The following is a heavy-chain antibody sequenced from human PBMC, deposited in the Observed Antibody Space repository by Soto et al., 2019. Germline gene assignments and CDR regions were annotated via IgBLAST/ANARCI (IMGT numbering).Heavy chain of an antibody. Sequence: SVKVSCKASGGTFSSYAISWVRQAPGQGLEWMGGIIPIFGTANYAQKFQGRVTITADKSTSTAYMELSSLRSEDTAVYYCATPSPVTTEYYSYGMDVGGQGTTVTASS. D-gene: IGHD4-17*01. CDR3: ATPSPVTTEYYSYGMDV. V-gene: IGHV1-69*06. CDR2: IIPIFGTA. J-gene: IGHJ6*02. CDR1: GGTFSSYA.